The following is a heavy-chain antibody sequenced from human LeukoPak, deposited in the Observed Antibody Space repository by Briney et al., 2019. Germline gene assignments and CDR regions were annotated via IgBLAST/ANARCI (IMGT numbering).Heavy chain of an antibody. CDR2: ISAYNGNT. D-gene: IGHD3-3*01. Sequence: ASVKVSCKASGYTFTSYGISWVRQAPGQGLEWMGWISAYNGNTNYAQKLQGRVTMTTDTSTSTAYMELRSLRSDDTAVYYCARAYYDFWSGYSFRYYYYYMGVWGKGTTVTVSS. CDR3: ARAYYDFWSGYSFRYYYYYMGV. CDR1: GYTFTSYG. V-gene: IGHV1-18*01. J-gene: IGHJ6*03.